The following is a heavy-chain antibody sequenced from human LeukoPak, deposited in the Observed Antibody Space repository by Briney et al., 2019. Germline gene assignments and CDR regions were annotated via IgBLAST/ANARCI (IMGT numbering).Heavy chain of an antibody. CDR2: ISGSADRT. Sequence: GGSLRLSCAASGFIFSVYPMAWVRQIPGKGLQWVSAISGSADRTVYGDSVKGRFTISRDNSKNTLYLQMNSLRAEDTAVYYCAKESGIYSSSWSAFDYWGQGTLVTVSS. J-gene: IGHJ4*02. CDR1: GFIFSVYP. D-gene: IGHD6-13*01. CDR3: AKESGIYSSSWSAFDY. V-gene: IGHV3-23*01.